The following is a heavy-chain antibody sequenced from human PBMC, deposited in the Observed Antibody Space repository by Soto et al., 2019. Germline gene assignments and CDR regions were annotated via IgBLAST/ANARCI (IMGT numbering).Heavy chain of an antibody. V-gene: IGHV4-30-2*01. D-gene: IGHD3-10*01. CDR1: GGSISSGGYS. CDR3: ATAPGHY. CDR2: IYHSGST. Sequence: SETLSLTCAVSGGSISSGGYSWSWIRQPPGKGLEWIGYIYHSGSTYYNPSLKSRVTISVDRSKNQFSLKLSSVTAADTAVYYCATAPGHYCGQGTLVTV. J-gene: IGHJ4*02.